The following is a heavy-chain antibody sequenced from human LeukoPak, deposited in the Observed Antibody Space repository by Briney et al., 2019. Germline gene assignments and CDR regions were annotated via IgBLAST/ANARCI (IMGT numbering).Heavy chain of an antibody. CDR3: ASDFGVVIWGLDY. CDR1: GFTFSSYW. J-gene: IGHJ4*02. CDR2: IKQDGSEK. D-gene: IGHD3-3*01. Sequence: GGSLRLSCAASGFTFSSYWMSWVRQAPGKGLEWVANIKQDGSEKYYVDSVKGRFTISRDNAKNSLYLQMNSLRAEDTAVYYCASDFGVVIWGLDYWGQGTLVTVSS. V-gene: IGHV3-7*01.